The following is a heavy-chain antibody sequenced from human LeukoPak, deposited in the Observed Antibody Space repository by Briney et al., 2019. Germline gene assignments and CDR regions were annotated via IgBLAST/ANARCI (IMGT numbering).Heavy chain of an antibody. Sequence: GGSLRLSCAASGFTFSSYSMNWVRQAPGKGLEWVSSISSSSSYIYYADSVKGRFTISRDNANNSLYMQMNSLRGEETAVYYCAREGGYSSSLDAFDIWGQGTMVTVSS. CDR2: ISSSSSYI. CDR3: AREGGYSSSLDAFDI. CDR1: GFTFSSYS. V-gene: IGHV3-21*01. D-gene: IGHD6-6*01. J-gene: IGHJ3*02.